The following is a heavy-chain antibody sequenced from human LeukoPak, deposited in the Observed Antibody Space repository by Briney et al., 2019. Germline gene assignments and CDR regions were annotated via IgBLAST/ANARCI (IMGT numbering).Heavy chain of an antibody. CDR1: GYSISSGYY. V-gene: IGHV4-4*07. CDR3: AREETLVGATVDAFDI. Sequence: SETLSLTCTVSGYSISSGYYWSWIRQPAGKGLEWIGRIYTSGSTNYNPSLKSRVTMSVDTSKNQFSLKLSSVTAADTAVYYCAREETLVGATVDAFDIWGQGTMVTVSS. CDR2: IYTSGST. D-gene: IGHD1-26*01. J-gene: IGHJ3*02.